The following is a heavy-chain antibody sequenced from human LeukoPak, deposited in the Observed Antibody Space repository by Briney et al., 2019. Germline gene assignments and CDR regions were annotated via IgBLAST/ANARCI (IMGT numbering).Heavy chain of an antibody. V-gene: IGHV1-18*01. CDR2: IGSYEGDT. J-gene: IGHJ5*01. CDR3: ARDFWNFYDSSGYYRDFDS. D-gene: IGHD3-22*01. CDR1: SH. Sequence: ASVKVSCKASSHISWVRQAPGQGLEWMGWIGSYEGDTHYAQKFQGRVTVTTDTSTNTAYMELRSLRADDTAVYYCARDFWNFYDSSGYYRDFDSWGQGTLVTVSS.